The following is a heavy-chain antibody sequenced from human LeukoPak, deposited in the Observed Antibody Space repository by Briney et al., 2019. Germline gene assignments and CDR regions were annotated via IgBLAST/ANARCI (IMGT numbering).Heavy chain of an antibody. V-gene: IGHV4-59*08. CDR1: GGSISSYY. CDR2: IYYSGST. CDR3: ARREALVVGATSWEVGHDWFDP. Sequence: SETLSLTCTVSGGSISSYYWSWIRQPPGKGLEWIGYIYYSGSTNYNPSLKSRVTISVDTSKNQFSLKLSSVTAADTAVYYCARREALVVGATSWEVGHDWFDPWGQGTLVTVSS. D-gene: IGHD1-26*01. J-gene: IGHJ5*02.